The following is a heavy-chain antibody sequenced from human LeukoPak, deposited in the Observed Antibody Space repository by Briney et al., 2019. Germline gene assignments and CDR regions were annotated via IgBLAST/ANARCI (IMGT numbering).Heavy chain of an antibody. Sequence: PSETLSLTCTVSGGAISSYYWSWIRQPPGKGLEWIGYIYYSGGTKYNPSLMSRVTISVDRAQSQFSLSLSSATAADTAVYYCARDGLYDSSGYYMYSWGKGTLVIVSS. CDR1: GGAISSYY. D-gene: IGHD3-22*01. J-gene: IGHJ4*02. CDR3: ARDGLYDSSGYYMYS. V-gene: IGHV4-59*01. CDR2: IYYSGGT.